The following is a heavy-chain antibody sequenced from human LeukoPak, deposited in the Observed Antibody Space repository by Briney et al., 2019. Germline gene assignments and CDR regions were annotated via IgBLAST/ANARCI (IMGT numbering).Heavy chain of an antibody. CDR2: ISYDGSNK. Sequence: GRSLRLSCAASGFTFSSYGMHWVRQAPGKGLEWVAVISYDGSNKYYADSVKGRFTISRDNSKNTLYLQMNSLRAEDTAVYYCARYSGRGMDVWGKGTTVTVSS. D-gene: IGHD2-15*01. CDR3: ARYSGRGMDV. V-gene: IGHV3-30*03. J-gene: IGHJ6*04. CDR1: GFTFSSYG.